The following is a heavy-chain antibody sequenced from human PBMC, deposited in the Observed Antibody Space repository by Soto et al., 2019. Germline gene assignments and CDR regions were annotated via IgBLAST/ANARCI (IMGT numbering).Heavy chain of an antibody. J-gene: IGHJ4*02. CDR2: INPDGSAT. CDR1: GFTFSSYW. CDR3: GRGGSDSPMAPGY. D-gene: IGHD5-18*01. V-gene: IGHV3-74*01. Sequence: GGSLRLSCAASGFTFSSYWMHWVRQSPGKGLVWVSRINPDGSATNYADSVKGRFTISRDNAKNTLYLQMNSLRAEDTAVFYCGRGGSDSPMAPGYWGQGTLVTVSS.